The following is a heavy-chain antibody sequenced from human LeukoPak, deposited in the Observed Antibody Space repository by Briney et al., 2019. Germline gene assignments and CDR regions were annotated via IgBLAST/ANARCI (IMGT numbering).Heavy chain of an antibody. CDR3: AKSSGWYSLQNWFDP. J-gene: IGHJ5*02. CDR1: GGTFSSYA. Sequence: SVKVSCKASGGTFSSYAISWVRQAPGQGLEWMGGIIPIFGTANYAQKFQGRVTITADESTSTAYMELSSLRSEDTAVYYCAKSSGWYSLQNWFDPWGQGTRVTVSS. V-gene: IGHV1-69*13. D-gene: IGHD6-19*01. CDR2: IIPIFGTA.